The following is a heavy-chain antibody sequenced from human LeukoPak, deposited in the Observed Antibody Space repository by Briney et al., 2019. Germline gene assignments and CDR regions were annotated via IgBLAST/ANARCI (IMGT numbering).Heavy chain of an antibody. D-gene: IGHD3-3*01. CDR3: SRDLGGFGDYNFLSGSDY. CDR1: GFTFSSYS. J-gene: IGHJ4*02. V-gene: IGHV3-48*04. Sequence: LTGGSLRLSCAASGFTFSSYSMNWVRQAPGKGLEWVSYISSSSSTIYYADSVKGRFTISRDNAKNSLYLQINSLRAEDTAVYYCSRDLGGFGDYNFLSGSDYWGQGALVTVSS. CDR2: ISSSSSTI.